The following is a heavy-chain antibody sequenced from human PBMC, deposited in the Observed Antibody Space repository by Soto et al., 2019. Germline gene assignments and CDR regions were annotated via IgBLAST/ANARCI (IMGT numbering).Heavy chain of an antibody. J-gene: IGHJ4*02. CDR3: ARFTGSGYYSAHHLDY. CDR1: GYTFTSYG. Sequence: QVQLVQSGAEVKKPGASVKVSCKASGYTFTSYGISWVRQAPGQGLEWMGWMSAYNGNTNYAQKLQHRVTMTTDTNRSTADMELRSLRYDDTAVYYCARFTGSGYYSAHHLDYWGQGTLVTVSS. V-gene: IGHV1-18*01. D-gene: IGHD3-22*01. CDR2: MSAYNGNT.